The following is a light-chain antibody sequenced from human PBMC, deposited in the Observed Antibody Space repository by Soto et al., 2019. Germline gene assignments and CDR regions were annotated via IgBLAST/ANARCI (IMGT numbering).Light chain of an antibody. V-gene: IGKV1-5*01. Sequence: DIQMTQSPSTLSASVGDRVTITCRASQSISSWLAWYQQKPGKAPKLLIYDASSVESGVPSRFSGSGSGTEFTLTISSLQPHDFATYYYKKYNSYPRTFGQGTKVEIK. J-gene: IGKJ1*01. CDR2: DAS. CDR1: QSISSW. CDR3: KKYNSYPRT.